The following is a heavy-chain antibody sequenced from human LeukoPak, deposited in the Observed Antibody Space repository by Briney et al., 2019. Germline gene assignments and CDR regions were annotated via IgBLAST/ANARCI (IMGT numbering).Heavy chain of an antibody. CDR3: ASTVVTPEDAFDI. J-gene: IGHJ3*02. D-gene: IGHD4-23*01. CDR2: IYYSGST. V-gene: IGHV4-59*01. Sequence: SETLSLTCTVSGGSISSYYWSWIRQPPGKGLEWIGYIYYSGSTNYNPSLKSRVTISVDTSKNQFSLKLSSVTAADTAVYYYASTVVTPEDAFDIWGRGTMVTVSS. CDR1: GGSISSYY.